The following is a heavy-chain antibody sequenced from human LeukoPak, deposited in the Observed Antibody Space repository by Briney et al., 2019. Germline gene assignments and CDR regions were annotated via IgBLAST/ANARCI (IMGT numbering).Heavy chain of an antibody. Sequence: GGSLRLSCAASGFTFSNYGMHWVRQALGKGLEWVAVISYDGSNKYYADSVKGRFTISRDNSKNTLYLQMNSLRAEDTAVYYCAKDLRGVVGATSVDYWGQGTLVTVSS. J-gene: IGHJ4*02. CDR2: ISYDGSNK. V-gene: IGHV3-30*18. D-gene: IGHD1-26*01. CDR1: GFTFSNYG. CDR3: AKDLRGVVGATSVDY.